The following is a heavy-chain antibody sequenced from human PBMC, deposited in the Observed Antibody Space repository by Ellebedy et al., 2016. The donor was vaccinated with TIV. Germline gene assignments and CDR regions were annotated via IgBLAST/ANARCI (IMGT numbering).Heavy chain of an antibody. CDR2: INQDGREK. V-gene: IGHV3-7*01. J-gene: IGHJ3*01. Sequence: GGSLRLSCAASGFSFRSYWMSWVRKAQGKGLEWVANINQDGREKYYVDSVKGRFTISRDNAKNSLYLQMNSLRAEDTAVYHCARDGSYGDYLSPTHAFTGWGQGTMITVSS. CDR1: GFSFRSYW. CDR3: ARDGSYGDYLSPTHAFTG. D-gene: IGHD4-17*01.